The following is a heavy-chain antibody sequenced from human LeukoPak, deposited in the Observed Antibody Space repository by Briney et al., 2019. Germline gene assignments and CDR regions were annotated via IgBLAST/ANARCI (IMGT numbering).Heavy chain of an antibody. CDR3: ARWVLAGGYFDY. Sequence: GASVKVSCKASGYSFTTYYMHWVRQAPGQGLEWMGIINPSGGSTNYGQKFQGRVTMTRDTPTSTVYMELSSLRSEDSAVYYCARWVLAGGYFDYWGQGTVVTVSS. D-gene: IGHD2-15*01. J-gene: IGHJ4*02. CDR1: GYSFTTYY. V-gene: IGHV1-46*01. CDR2: INPSGGST.